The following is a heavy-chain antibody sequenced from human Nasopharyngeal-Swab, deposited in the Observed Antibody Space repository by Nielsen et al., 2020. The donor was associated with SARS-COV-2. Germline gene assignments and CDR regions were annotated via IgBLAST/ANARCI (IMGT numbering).Heavy chain of an antibody. J-gene: IGHJ6*03. D-gene: IGHD1-1*01. V-gene: IGHV3-49*03. CDR2: IRSKAYGGTT. Sequence: GGSLRLSCTASGFTFGDYAMSWFRQAPGKGLEWVGFIRSKAYGGTTEYAASVKGRFTIPRDDSKSIAYLQMNSLKTEDTAVYYCTRVPGFGTYYYYYMDVWGKGTTVTVSS. CDR1: GFTFGDYA. CDR3: TRVPGFGTYYYYYMDV.